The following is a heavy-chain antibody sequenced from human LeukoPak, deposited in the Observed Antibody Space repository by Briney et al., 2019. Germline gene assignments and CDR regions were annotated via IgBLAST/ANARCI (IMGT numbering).Heavy chain of an antibody. CDR2: IYTSGST. CDR1: GGSISSYY. V-gene: IGHV4-4*07. CDR3: ARLKAAAGTRWFDP. Sequence: SETLSLTCTVSGGSISSYYWSWIRQPAGKGLEWIGRIYTSGSTNYNPSLKSRVTISVDTSKNQFSLKLSSVTAADTAVYYCARLKAAAGTRWFDPWGQGTLVTVSS. D-gene: IGHD6-13*01. J-gene: IGHJ5*02.